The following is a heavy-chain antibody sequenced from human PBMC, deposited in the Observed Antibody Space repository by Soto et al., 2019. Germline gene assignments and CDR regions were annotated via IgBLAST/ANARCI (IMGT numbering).Heavy chain of an antibody. D-gene: IGHD7-27*01. Sequence: QITLKESGPTRVKPTQTLALTCTFSGFSLTTSGVGVGWIRKTPGKALEWLAVIYWDDDKRYNPSLKNRLTITKDTSKNQVVLIMADMDPVDTGTYFCAHRGYMYGNWGHGYFDYWGQGTLVTVSS. CDR2: IYWDDDK. V-gene: IGHV2-5*02. CDR3: AHRGYMYGNWGHGYFDY. J-gene: IGHJ4*02. CDR1: GFSLTTSGVG.